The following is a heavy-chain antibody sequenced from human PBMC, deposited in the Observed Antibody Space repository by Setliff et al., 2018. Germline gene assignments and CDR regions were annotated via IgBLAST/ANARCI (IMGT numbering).Heavy chain of an antibody. D-gene: IGHD2-8*01. CDR3: ARGLGYCTNGVCSYYLDY. V-gene: IGHV4-39*07. CDR1: GDSINTPTYH. J-gene: IGHJ4*02. Sequence: SETLSLTCTVSGDSINTPTYHWGWVRQPPGKGLEWIGLIYYTGITYYNPSLKSRVTISVDTSKNQFSLKLSSVTAADTAVYYCARGLGYCTNGVCSYYLDYWGQGTLVTVSS. CDR2: IYYTGIT.